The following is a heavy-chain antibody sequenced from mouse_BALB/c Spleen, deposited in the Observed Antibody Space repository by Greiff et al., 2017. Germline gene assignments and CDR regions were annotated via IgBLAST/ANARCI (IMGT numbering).Heavy chain of an antibody. CDR1: GYTFTSYW. D-gene: IGHD1-1*02. Sequence: QVQLQQSGAELVKPGASVKLSCKTSGYTFTSYWIQWVKQRPGQGLGWIGEIFPGTGTTYYNEKFKGKATLTIDTSSSTAYMQLSSLTSEDSAFYFCARRGGGDYFDYWGQGTTLTVSS. CDR2: IFPGTGTT. V-gene: IGHV1S132*01. CDR3: ARRGGGDYFDY. J-gene: IGHJ2*01.